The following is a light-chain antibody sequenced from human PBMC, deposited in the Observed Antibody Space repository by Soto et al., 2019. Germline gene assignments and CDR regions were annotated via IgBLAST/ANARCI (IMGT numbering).Light chain of an antibody. CDR2: DAS. J-gene: IGKJ1*01. Sequence: DIPMTQSPSTLSASVGDRVTITCRASQSINRRLAWYQQKPGKAPNLLIYDASTLESGVPARFSGGDSGTEFTLTISSLKPDDFTTFYCQQYNSYPWTFGQGNKVEIK. V-gene: IGKV1-5*01. CDR3: QQYNSYPWT. CDR1: QSINRR.